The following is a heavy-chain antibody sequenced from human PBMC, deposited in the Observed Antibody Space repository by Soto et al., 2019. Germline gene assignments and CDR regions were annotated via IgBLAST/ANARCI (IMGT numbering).Heavy chain of an antibody. D-gene: IGHD3-22*01. CDR1: GGTFSSYA. Sequence: QVQLVQSGAEVKKPGSSVKVSCKASGGTFSSYAISWVRQAPGQGLEWMGGIIPIFGTANYAQKFQGRVTNTADKSTSTAYMELSSLRSEDTAVYYCARDPGYYYDSSGYFHYFDYWGQGTLVTVSS. J-gene: IGHJ4*02. V-gene: IGHV1-69*06. CDR3: ARDPGYYYDSSGYFHYFDY. CDR2: IIPIFGTA.